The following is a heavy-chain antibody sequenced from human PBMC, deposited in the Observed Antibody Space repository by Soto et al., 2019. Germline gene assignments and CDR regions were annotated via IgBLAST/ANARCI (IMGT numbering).Heavy chain of an antibody. Sequence: QVQLVQSGAEVKKPGASVKVSCKASGYTFTNYDLNWVRQATGQGPEWMGWVNPNSGKTGYAQKFQGRVTMTRNTSISTAYMELSSLRSEDTAIYYCARGGHSGYDYSDYWGQRTLVTVSS. CDR3: ARGGHSGYDYSDY. CDR2: VNPNSGKT. J-gene: IGHJ4*02. D-gene: IGHD5-12*01. CDR1: GYTFTNYD. V-gene: IGHV1-8*01.